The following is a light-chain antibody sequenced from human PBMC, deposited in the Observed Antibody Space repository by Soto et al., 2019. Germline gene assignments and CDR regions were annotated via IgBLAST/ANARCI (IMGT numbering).Light chain of an antibody. J-gene: IGKJ2*01. CDR3: QQYDSSSYT. CDR2: AAS. Sequence: EIVLTQSPGTLSLSQGERATLSCRASQSLSTGYLAWYQQKPGQAPRLLIYAASTRATGIPARFSGSGSGTDFTLTISRLGPEDFAVYYCQQYDSSSYTFGQGTKLEIK. V-gene: IGKV3-20*01. CDR1: QSLSTGY.